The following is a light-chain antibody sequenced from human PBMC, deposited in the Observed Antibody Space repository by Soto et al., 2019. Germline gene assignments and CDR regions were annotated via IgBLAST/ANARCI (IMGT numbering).Light chain of an antibody. CDR3: SSYTTTTRL. CDR1: SSDIGSSNY. CDR2: EVS. Sequence: QSALTQPASVSGSPGQSITISCTGTSSDIGSSNYVSWFQQRPGKAPTLIIYEVSNRPSGVSNHFSGSKSGNTASLTISGLLPEDEAEYYCSSYTTTTRLFGGGTKVTVL. V-gene: IGLV2-14*01. J-gene: IGLJ3*02.